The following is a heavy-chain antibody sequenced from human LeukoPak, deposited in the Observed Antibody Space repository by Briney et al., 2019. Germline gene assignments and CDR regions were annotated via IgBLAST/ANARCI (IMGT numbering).Heavy chain of an antibody. CDR1: GYTLTELS. CDR3: ATGPISSGWNWFDP. CDR2: FDPEDGET. V-gene: IGHV1-24*01. D-gene: IGHD6-19*01. J-gene: IGHJ5*02. Sequence: ASVKVSCKVSGYTLTELSMHWVRQAPGKGLEWMGGFDPEDGETIYAQKSQGRVTMTEDTSTDTAYMELSSLRSEDTAVYYCATGPISSGWNWFDPWGQGTLVTVSS.